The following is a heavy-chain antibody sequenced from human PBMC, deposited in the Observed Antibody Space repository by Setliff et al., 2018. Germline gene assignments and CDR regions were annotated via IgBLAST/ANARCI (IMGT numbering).Heavy chain of an antibody. CDR1: GYTFSSYG. CDR2: ISGYTGNT. J-gene: IGHJ4*02. V-gene: IGHV1-18*01. CDR3: SRLVRYCTTTTCQRASGDEV. D-gene: IGHD2-8*01. Sequence: GASVKVSCKASGYTFSSYGITWVRQAPGQGLEWMGWISGYTGNTNYAQKFQGRVTMTTDTSTNTAYMELKSLRSDDTAVYYCSRLVRYCTTTTCQRASGDEVWGQGTLVTVSS.